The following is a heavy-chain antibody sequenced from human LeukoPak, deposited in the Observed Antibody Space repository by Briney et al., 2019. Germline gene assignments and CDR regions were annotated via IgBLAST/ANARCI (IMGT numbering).Heavy chain of an antibody. D-gene: IGHD2-21*02. CDR2: ISAYNGNT. CDR3: AKAYCGGDCYSNWFDP. CDR1: GSPFTSYG. V-gene: IGHV1-18*01. Sequence: ASVKVSCKASGSPFTSYGISWVRQAPGQGLEWMGWISAYNGNTNYAQKLQGRVTMTTDTSTSTAYMELRSLRSDDTAVYYCAKAYCGGDCYSNWFDPWGQGTLVTVSS. J-gene: IGHJ5*02.